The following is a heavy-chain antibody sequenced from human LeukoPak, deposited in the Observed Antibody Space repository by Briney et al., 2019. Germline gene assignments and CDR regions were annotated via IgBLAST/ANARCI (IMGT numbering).Heavy chain of an antibody. D-gene: IGHD6-25*01. CDR3: ARDLKGSSGFDP. J-gene: IGHJ5*02. CDR2: IYRSDNT. Sequence: GGSLRLSCAASGFTVSGCYLSWFRQPPGKGLEWVSSIYRSDNTNYADSVKGRFTISRDNSKNTLYLQMNSLRAEDTAVYYCARDLKGSSGFDPWGQGTLVTVSS. CDR1: GFTVSGCY. V-gene: IGHV3-66*01.